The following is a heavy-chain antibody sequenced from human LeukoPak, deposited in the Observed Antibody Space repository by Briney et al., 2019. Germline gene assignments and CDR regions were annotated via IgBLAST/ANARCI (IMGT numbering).Heavy chain of an antibody. J-gene: IGHJ4*02. D-gene: IGHD5-24*01. CDR2: INHSGST. Sequence: PSETLSLTCAVYGGSFSGYYWSWIRQPPGKGLEWIGEINHSGSTNYNPSLKSRVTISVDTSKNQFSLKLSSVTAADTAVYYCARHRESGDFDYWGQGTLVTVSS. CDR1: GGSFSGYY. V-gene: IGHV4-34*01. CDR3: ARHRESGDFDY.